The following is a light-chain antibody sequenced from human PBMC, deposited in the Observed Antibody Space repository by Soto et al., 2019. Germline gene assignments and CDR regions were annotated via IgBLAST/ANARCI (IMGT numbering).Light chain of an antibody. CDR2: DNS. CDR3: QSYDSSLSGSVV. J-gene: IGLJ2*01. V-gene: IGLV1-40*01. Sequence: QSVLTQPPSVSGAPGQRVTISCTGSSSNIGAGYDVHWYQQLPGTAPKLLIFDNSSRPSGVPDRISGSRSGTSASLAITGLQAEDEADYYCQSYDSSLSGSVVFGGGTKLTVL. CDR1: SSNIGAGYD.